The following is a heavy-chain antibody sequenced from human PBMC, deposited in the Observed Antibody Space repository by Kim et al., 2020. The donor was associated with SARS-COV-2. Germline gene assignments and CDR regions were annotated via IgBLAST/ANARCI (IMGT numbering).Heavy chain of an antibody. CDR3: ARRQFTSGWYYFDY. D-gene: IGHD6-19*01. Sequence: YEDSVKGRFNISRDNAKNTLYLQMNSLRAEDTAVYYCARRQFTSGWYYFDYWGQGTLVTVSS. V-gene: IGHV3-74*01. J-gene: IGHJ4*02.